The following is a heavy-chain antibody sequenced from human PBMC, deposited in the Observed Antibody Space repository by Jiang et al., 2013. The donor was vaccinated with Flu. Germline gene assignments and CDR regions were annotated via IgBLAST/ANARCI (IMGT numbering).Heavy chain of an antibody. Sequence: LLKPSETLSLTCTVSGGSINSNTYYWGWIRQPPGKGLEWIGSIFYSGSPYYNPSLRSRVTISLDTSKNQFSLKLRSVTAADTALYYCARQLSGRWYSGNGFDYWGQGTL. CDR3: ARQLSGRWYSGNGFDY. D-gene: IGHD1-26*01. CDR1: GGSINSNTYY. J-gene: IGHJ4*02. V-gene: IGHV4-39*07. CDR2: IFYSGSP.